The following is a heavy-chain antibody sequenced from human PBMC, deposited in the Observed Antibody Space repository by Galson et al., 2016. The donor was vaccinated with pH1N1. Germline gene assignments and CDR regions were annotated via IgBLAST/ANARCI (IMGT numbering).Heavy chain of an antibody. CDR2: ISGSGGRK. V-gene: IGHV3-23*01. Sequence: SLRLSCAASGSNSDYNMNWVRSAPGKGLEWVSSISGSGGRKHYADSVQGRFIISRDNAKNSVYLQMNNVRPEDTALYYCIKDHCAHSDSECFYFDLWGRGTPVTVSS. D-gene: IGHD2-21*01. J-gene: IGHJ2*01. CDR3: IKDHCAHSDSECFYFDL. CDR1: GSNSDYN.